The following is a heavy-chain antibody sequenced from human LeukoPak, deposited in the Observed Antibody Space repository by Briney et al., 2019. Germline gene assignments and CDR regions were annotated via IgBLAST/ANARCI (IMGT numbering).Heavy chain of an antibody. J-gene: IGHJ4*02. D-gene: IGHD4-17*01. CDR2: ISWNSGSI. Sequence: PGGSLRLPCAASGFTFDDYAMHWVRQAPGKGLEWVSGISWNSGSIGYADSVKGRFTISRDNAKNSLYLQMNSLRAEDTALYYCAKGAYGQLDYWGQGTLVTVSS. CDR3: AKGAYGQLDY. CDR1: GFTFDDYA. V-gene: IGHV3-9*01.